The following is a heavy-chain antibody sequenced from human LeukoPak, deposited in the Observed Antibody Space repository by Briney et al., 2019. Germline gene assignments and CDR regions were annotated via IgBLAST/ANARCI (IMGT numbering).Heavy chain of an antibody. Sequence: GGSLRLSCAASGFTFSGSAMHWVRQASGKGLEWVGRIRSKANSYATAYAASVKGRFTISRDDSKNTAYLQMNSLKTEDTAVYYCTRMSSSWYGFDYWGQGTLVTASS. V-gene: IGHV3-73*01. CDR1: GFTFSGSA. CDR2: IRSKANSYAT. CDR3: TRMSSSWYGFDY. D-gene: IGHD6-13*01. J-gene: IGHJ4*02.